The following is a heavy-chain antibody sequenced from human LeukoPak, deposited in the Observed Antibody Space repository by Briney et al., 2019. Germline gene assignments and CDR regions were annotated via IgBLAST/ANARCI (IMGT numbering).Heavy chain of an antibody. J-gene: IGHJ4*02. CDR2: IYPGDSDT. V-gene: IGHV5-51*01. CDR3: ARWGLSSIAARPFDY. Sequence: GESLKISCKGSGYSFTSYWIAWVRQMPGKGLEWMGIIYPGDSDTRYSPSFQGQVTISADKSISTAYLQWSSLKASDTAMYYCARWGLSSIAARPFDYWGQGTLVTVSS. CDR1: GYSFTSYW. D-gene: IGHD6-6*01.